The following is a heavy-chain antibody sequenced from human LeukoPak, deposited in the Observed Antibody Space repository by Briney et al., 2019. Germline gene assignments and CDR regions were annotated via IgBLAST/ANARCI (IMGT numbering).Heavy chain of an antibody. CDR3: ARGRGGVWFDP. Sequence: SETLSLTCAVYGGSFSGYYWSWIRQPPGKGLEWIGYIYYSGSTKYKPSLKSRVTISVDTSKNQFSLKLSSVTAADTAVYYCARGRGGVWFDPWGQGTLVTVSS. CDR1: GGSFSGYY. V-gene: IGHV4-34*01. J-gene: IGHJ5*02. D-gene: IGHD3-10*01. CDR2: IYYSGST.